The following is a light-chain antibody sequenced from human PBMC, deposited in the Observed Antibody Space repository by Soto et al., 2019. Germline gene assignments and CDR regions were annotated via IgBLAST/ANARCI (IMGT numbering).Light chain of an antibody. V-gene: IGLV1-40*01. CDR2: GNN. J-gene: IGLJ2*01. CDR1: SSNIGAGYD. Sequence: QSVLTQPPSVSGAPGQRVTISCTGSSSNIGAGYDVHWYQQLPGTAPKFLIYGNNNRPSGVPDRFSGSKSGASASLAITGLQAEDEADYYCQSFDRSLSGSIFGGGTKVTVL. CDR3: QSFDRSLSGSI.